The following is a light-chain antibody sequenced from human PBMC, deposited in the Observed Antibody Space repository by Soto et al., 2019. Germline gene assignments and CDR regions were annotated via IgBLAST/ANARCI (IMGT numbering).Light chain of an antibody. CDR1: QSVISTD. CDR2: AAS. V-gene: IGKV3-20*01. CDR3: QQYGTSPPD. J-gene: IGKJ4*01. Sequence: EIVLTQSPGTLSLSTGEQATLSCRASQSVISTDLAWYQQKPGQAPRLLVYAASSRASGIPDRFSGSGSGTDFTLTISRLEPEDFAVYYCQQYGTSPPDFGGGTRVEI.